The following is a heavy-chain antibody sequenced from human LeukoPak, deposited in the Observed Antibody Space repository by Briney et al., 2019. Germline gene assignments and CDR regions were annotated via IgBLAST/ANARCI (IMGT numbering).Heavy chain of an antibody. Sequence: TGGPLRLSRAASGFTFSSYAMSWVRQAPRKELEWVSAISRSGGSTYYADSVKRRFTISRDNSKNTLYVQMNSLRADDTAVYYCARGAPVGSTSFNWFDPWGQGTLVTVSS. CDR3: ARGAPVGSTSFNWFDP. D-gene: IGHD2-2*01. V-gene: IGHV3-23*01. CDR1: GFTFSSYA. CDR2: ISRSGGST. J-gene: IGHJ5*02.